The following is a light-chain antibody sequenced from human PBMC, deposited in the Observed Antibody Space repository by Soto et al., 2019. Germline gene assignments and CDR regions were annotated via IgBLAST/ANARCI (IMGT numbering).Light chain of an antibody. J-gene: IGLJ3*02. V-gene: IGLV1-40*01. Sequence: QSVLTQPPSVSGAPGQRVTISCTGSSSNIGAGYDVHWYRQLPGAAPTLLISGNSDRPSWVPDRFSGSKSGPSAALAISGLQTDDEADYYCQSFDRSLTAWVFGGGTKLTVL. CDR2: GNS. CDR3: QSFDRSLTAWV. CDR1: SSNIGAGYD.